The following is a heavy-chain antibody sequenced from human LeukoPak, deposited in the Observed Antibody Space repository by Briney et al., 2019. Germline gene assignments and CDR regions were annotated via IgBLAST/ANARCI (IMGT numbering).Heavy chain of an antibody. D-gene: IGHD3-3*01. J-gene: IGHJ3*02. Sequence: PGGSLRLSCEVSGTTLTNYAVTWVRQAPGKRLEWVALISGGANSAHYADSVTGRFTISRHRSNSTTYLQMHSLTVEDTAVYYCAREKRVSILAGPGAFEIWGQGTMVTVSS. CDR3: AREKRVSILAGPGAFEI. V-gene: IGHV3-23*01. CDR1: GTTLTNYA. CDR2: ISGGANSA.